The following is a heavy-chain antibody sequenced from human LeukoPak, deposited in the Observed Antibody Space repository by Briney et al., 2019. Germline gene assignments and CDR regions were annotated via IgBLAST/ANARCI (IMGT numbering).Heavy chain of an antibody. CDR3: ARVTGGGNVAYWYFDL. D-gene: IGHD4-23*01. CDR1: GGSFTASY. Sequence: SETLSLTCGVDGGSFTASYWSWIRQSPGKGLEWIGEIHHAGDTNYNPSLKSRVTISLDIYKAQFSLNLKSVTAADTAVYYCARVTGGGNVAYWYFDLWGRGTLVTVSS. V-gene: IGHV4-34*01. J-gene: IGHJ2*01. CDR2: IHHAGDT.